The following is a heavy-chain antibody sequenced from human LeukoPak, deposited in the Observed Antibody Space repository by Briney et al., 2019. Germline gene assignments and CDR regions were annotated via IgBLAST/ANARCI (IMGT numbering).Heavy chain of an antibody. J-gene: IGHJ2*01. CDR2: IYYSGST. CDR1: GDSISRYY. V-gene: IGHV4-59*01. Sequence: SETLSLTCTVSGDSISRYYWSWIRQPPGKGLEWIGYIYYSGSTNYNPSLKSRVTISLDTSKNQFSLKLSSVTTADTAVYYCARSVVTLYWYFDLWGRGTLVTVSS. D-gene: IGHD4-23*01. CDR3: ARSVVTLYWYFDL.